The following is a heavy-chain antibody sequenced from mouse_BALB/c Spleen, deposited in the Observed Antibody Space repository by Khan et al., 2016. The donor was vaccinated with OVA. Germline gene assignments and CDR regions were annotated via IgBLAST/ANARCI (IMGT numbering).Heavy chain of an antibody. V-gene: IGHV2-2*02. Sequence: QVQLKQSGPGLVQPSQSLSITCTVSGFSLTTYGVHWVRQSPRKGLEWLGVIWRGGSTDYNAPFISRLVIRKASSKCQVFFNMISLQVTDTAIYYCARNYEYDEGLAYWGQGTLVTVSA. CDR1: GFSLTTYG. J-gene: IGHJ3*01. CDR3: ARNYEYDEGLAY. CDR2: IWRGGST. D-gene: IGHD2-4*01.